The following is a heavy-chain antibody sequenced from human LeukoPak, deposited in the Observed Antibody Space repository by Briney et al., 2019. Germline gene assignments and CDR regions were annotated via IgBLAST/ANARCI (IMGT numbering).Heavy chain of an antibody. V-gene: IGHV4-4*07. Sequence: SETLSLTCSVSGGPISSYYWIWLRQPAGKGLEWIGRIHTSGSTSYNPSLQSRVTIPVNTSKNQFSLKLTSVTAADTAVYYCARLKDGYYDSSGTFDYWGQGTLVTVSS. CDR3: ARLKDGYYDSSGTFDY. CDR2: IHTSGST. D-gene: IGHD3-22*01. J-gene: IGHJ4*02. CDR1: GGPISSYY.